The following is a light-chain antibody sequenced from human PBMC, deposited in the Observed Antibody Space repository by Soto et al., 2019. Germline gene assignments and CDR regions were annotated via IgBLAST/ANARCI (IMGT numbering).Light chain of an antibody. V-gene: IGLV2-14*01. J-gene: IGLJ2*01. CDR2: EVS. CDR1: SSDVGGYNY. CDR3: SSYTSSSRVV. Sequence: QSVLTHPASVSGSPGQSITSSCTVTSSDVGGYNYVSWYQHHPGKAPKLIIYEVSNRPSGVSNRFSGSKSGNTASLTISGLQAEDEADYYCSSYTSSSRVVFGGGTKLTVL.